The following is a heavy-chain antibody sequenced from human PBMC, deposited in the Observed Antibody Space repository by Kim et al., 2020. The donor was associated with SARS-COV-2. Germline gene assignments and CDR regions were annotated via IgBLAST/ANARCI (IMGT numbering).Heavy chain of an antibody. CDR1: GGSISSSSYY. V-gene: IGHV4-39*01. D-gene: IGHD5-18*01. CDR2: IYYSGST. Sequence: SETLSLTCTVSGGSISSSSYYWGWIRQPPGKGLEWIGSIYYSGSTYYNPSLKSRVTISVDTSKNQFSLKLSSVTAADTAVYYCASAFVDTAMVFSYNWFDPWGQGTLVTVSS. J-gene: IGHJ5*02. CDR3: ASAFVDTAMVFSYNWFDP.